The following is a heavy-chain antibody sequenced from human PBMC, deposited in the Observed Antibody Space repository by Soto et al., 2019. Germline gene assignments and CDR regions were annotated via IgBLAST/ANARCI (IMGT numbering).Heavy chain of an antibody. D-gene: IGHD3-22*01. V-gene: IGHV3-23*01. J-gene: IGHJ4*02. Sequence: GGSLRLSCAASGFTFSSYAMSWVRQAPGKGLEWVSAISGSGGSTYYADSVKGRFTISRDNSKNTLYLQMNSLRAEDTAVYYCAKDPYYYDSSGYYYWGQGTLVTVSS. CDR1: GFTFSSYA. CDR3: AKDPYYYDSSGYYY. CDR2: ISGSGGST.